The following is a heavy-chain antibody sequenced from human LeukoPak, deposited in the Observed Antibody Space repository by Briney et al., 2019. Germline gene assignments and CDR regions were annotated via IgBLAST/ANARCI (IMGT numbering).Heavy chain of an antibody. CDR1: GGSISSYY. CDR2: IYNSGST. V-gene: IGHV4-59*01. CDR3: ARGGSRVRHQVVPPNDAQNGYYFDF. D-gene: IGHD2-21*01. J-gene: IGHJ4*02. Sequence: SETVSLTCTVSGGSISSYYWSWIRQPPGKGLEWIGYIYNSGSTNYNPSLKSRVTISVDTSKNQFSLKLSSVTAADTVVYYCARGGSRVRHQVVPPNDAQNGYYFDFWGQGTLVTVSS.